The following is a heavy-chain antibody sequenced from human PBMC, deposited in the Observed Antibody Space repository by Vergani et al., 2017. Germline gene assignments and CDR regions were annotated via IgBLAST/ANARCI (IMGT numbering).Heavy chain of an antibody. D-gene: IGHD4-11*01. J-gene: IGHJ4*02. V-gene: IGHV4-61*02. CDR2: IYTSGST. Sequence: QLQLQESGPGLVKPSQTLSLTCTVSGGSISSGSYYWSWIRQPAGKGLEWIGRIYTSGSTNYNPSLKSRVTISVDTSKNQFSLKLSSVTAADTAVYYCARSTYSNYGRFDYWGQGTLVTVSS. CDR3: ARSTYSNYGRFDY. CDR1: GGSISSGSYY.